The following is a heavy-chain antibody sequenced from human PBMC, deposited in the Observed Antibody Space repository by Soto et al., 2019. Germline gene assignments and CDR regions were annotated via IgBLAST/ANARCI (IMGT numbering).Heavy chain of an antibody. V-gene: IGHV4-39*01. CDR1: GGSIISSSYY. Sequence: PSETLSLTCTVSGGSIISSSYYWVWIRQPPGKGLEWVGSIYYSGSTYYNPSLKSRVTISVDTSKNQFSLKLSSVTAADTAVYYCASLYYDFWSGYRSDAFDIWGQGTMVTVSS. D-gene: IGHD3-3*01. CDR2: IYYSGST. J-gene: IGHJ3*02. CDR3: ASLYYDFWSGYRSDAFDI.